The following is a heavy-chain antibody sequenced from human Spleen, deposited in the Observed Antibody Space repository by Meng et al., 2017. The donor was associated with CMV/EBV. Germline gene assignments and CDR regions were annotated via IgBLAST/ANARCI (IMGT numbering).Heavy chain of an antibody. V-gene: IGHV4-39*01. Sequence: GSLRLSCTVFGCSISSSSYYWGWIRQPPGKELEWIGSIYYSGSTYYNPSLKSRFTISVDTSKNQFSLKLSSVTAADTAVYYCARQAYYDCTKNFDYLGLGTLVTVSS. J-gene: IGHJ4*02. CDR2: IYYSGST. D-gene: IGHD3-22*01. CDR1: GCSISSSSYY. CDR3: ARQAYYDCTKNFDY.